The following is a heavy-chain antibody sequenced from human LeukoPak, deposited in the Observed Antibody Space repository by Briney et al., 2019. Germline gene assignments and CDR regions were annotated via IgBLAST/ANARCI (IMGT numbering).Heavy chain of an antibody. J-gene: IGHJ4*02. Sequence: GGSLRLSCAASGFTFSSYWVYWVRQAPGKGLVWVSGINGHGSTTRYADSVKGRFSVSGDNAKSTLYMQMNSLRAEDTAVYYCATYNWNYEADYWGQGTLVTVSS. CDR3: ATYNWNYEADY. D-gene: IGHD1-7*01. CDR1: GFTFSSYW. CDR2: INGHGSTT. V-gene: IGHV3-74*01.